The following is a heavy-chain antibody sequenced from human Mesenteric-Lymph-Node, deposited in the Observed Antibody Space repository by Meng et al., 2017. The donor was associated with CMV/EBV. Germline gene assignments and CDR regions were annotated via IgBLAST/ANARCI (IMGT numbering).Heavy chain of an antibody. CDR1: GFTFSNYG. J-gene: IGHJ6*02. D-gene: IGHD2-2*01. V-gene: IGHV3-21*01. CDR3: ARGKYCSSTTCNGYFYYGMDV. Sequence: GGSLRLSCAASGFTFSNYGMNWVRQAPGKGLEWVSYITSTSNYMYYSDSQKGRFTISRDNAKNSLVLQMNSLRADDTAVYYCARGKYCSSTTCNGYFYYGMDVWGQGTTVTVSS. CDR2: ITSTSNYM.